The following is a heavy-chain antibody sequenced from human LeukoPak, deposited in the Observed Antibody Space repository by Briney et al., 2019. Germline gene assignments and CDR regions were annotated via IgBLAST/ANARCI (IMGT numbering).Heavy chain of an antibody. CDR1: GFTFTSYA. D-gene: IGHD2-2*02. CDR2: FSGSGDST. J-gene: IGHJ4*02. V-gene: IGHV3-23*01. Sequence: GGSLRLSCAASGFTFTSYALSWVRQAPGTGLEWVTGFSGSGDSTHYADSVKGRFTISRDNSENTLYLKMNSLRAEDTAVYYCAKGCSSASCYNQFFDSWGQGTLVTVSS. CDR3: AKGCSSASCYNQFFDS.